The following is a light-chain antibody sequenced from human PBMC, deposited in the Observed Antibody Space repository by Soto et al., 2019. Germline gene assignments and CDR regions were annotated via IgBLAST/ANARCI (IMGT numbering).Light chain of an antibody. Sequence: DIQMTQSPSSLSASVGDRVTITCRASERISTYLNWYQQKPGKAPKLLVYSASNLQSGLPSRFSGSGSGTDFTLTISSLQPEDVATYYCQHSYTTPYSFGQGNKLEIK. CDR3: QHSYTTPYS. V-gene: IGKV1-39*01. CDR1: ERISTY. J-gene: IGKJ2*01. CDR2: SAS.